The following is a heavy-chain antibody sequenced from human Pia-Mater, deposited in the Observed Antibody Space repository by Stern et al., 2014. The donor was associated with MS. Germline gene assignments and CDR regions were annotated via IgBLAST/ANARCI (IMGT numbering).Heavy chain of an antibody. V-gene: IGHV1-69*01. D-gene: IGHD3-10*01. CDR2: VTPTVGNT. CDR1: GGTFSSYE. Sequence: VQLVESGAEVKKPGSSVKVSCEASGGTFSSYEINWVRQAPGQGLEWMGGVTPTVGNTTYAQTVQASVTISADESQNTTYMELNGLKSDDTAIYFCARAYTYYSNSAGYWGQGTLVTVSS. J-gene: IGHJ4*02. CDR3: ARAYTYYSNSAGY.